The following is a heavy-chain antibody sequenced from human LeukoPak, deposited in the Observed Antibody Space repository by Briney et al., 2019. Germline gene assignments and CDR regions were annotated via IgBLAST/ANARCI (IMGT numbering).Heavy chain of an antibody. CDR2: IYSGGST. Sequence: GGSLRLSCAASGFTVGTNSMSWVRQSPGQGLEWVSVIYSGGSTYYADSVNGRFTISRDNSRNTLFLQMNSLRAEDTALYYCASAREYCGSAECYEYFQHWGQGTLVTVSS. J-gene: IGHJ1*01. D-gene: IGHD2-21*01. V-gene: IGHV3-53*01. CDR3: ASAREYCGSAECYEYFQH. CDR1: GFTVGTNS.